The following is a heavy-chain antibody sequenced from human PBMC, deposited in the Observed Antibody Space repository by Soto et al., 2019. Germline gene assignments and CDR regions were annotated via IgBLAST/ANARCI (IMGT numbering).Heavy chain of an antibody. V-gene: IGHV2-5*02. CDR3: AHIPISYQYDCFDP. D-gene: IGHD3-3*01. CDR2: IYWDDGK. CDR1: GFSLTTRGVG. J-gene: IGHJ5*02. Sequence: QITLKESGPTLVKPTQTLTLTCTFSGFSLTTRGVGVGWIRQPPGKALGCLALIYWDDGKRYSPPLQSRRSLXXXPXXLQVVLTMTNVDPVATATYYCAHIPISYQYDCFDPWGQGTLVSVSS.